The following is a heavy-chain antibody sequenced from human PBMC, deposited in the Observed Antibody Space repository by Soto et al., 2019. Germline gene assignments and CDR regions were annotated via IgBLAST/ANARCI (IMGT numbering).Heavy chain of an antibody. CDR2: VYYTGDT. Sequence: QVRLEESGPGLVKPSETLSLTCTVSGGSVNSRNYFWNWIRQPPGKGLEWIGDVYYTGDTNYKPSLERQVNISEQSPKNQFFQTLTYVPATDTAVYYVAAVYYWKQNFFGLGIWGRGTKVAVSS. CDR1: GGSVNSRNYF. V-gene: IGHV4-61*01. J-gene: IGHJ6*02. CDR3: AAVYYWKQNFFGLGI. D-gene: IGHD3-16*01.